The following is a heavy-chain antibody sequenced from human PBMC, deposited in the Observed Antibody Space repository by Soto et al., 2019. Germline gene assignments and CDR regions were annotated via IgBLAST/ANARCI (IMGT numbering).Heavy chain of an antibody. J-gene: IGHJ6*02. D-gene: IGHD2-2*02. CDR2: ISYDGSNK. CDR3: ARGVVPAAIPGLAYYYYYYGMDV. CDR1: GFTFSSYA. Sequence: QVQLVESGGGVVQPGRSLRLSCAASGFTFSSYAMHWVRQAPGKGLEWVAVISYDGSNKYYADSVKGRFTISRDNSKNTLYLQMNSLRAEDTAVYYCARGVVPAAIPGLAYYYYYYGMDVWGQGTTVTVSS. V-gene: IGHV3-30-3*01.